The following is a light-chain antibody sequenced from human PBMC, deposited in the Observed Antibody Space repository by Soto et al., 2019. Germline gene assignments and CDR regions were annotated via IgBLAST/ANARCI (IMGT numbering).Light chain of an antibody. Sequence: DIQMTQSPSPLSASVGDRVTITCRASQSISYWLAWYQQKPGNAPKLLIYAASSLESGVPSRFSGSGSGTEFTLTISSLQPDDSASYYCQQYNSYSQTFGQGTKVDIK. CDR1: QSISYW. V-gene: IGKV1-5*01. CDR3: QQYNSYSQT. CDR2: AAS. J-gene: IGKJ1*01.